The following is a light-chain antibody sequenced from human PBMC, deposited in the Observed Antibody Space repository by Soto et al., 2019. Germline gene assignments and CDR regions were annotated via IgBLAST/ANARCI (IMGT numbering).Light chain of an antibody. J-gene: IGKJ2*01. Sequence: EIVLTQSPGTLSLSPGERATLSCRASQSVSSSYLAWYQQKPGQAPRLLIYGASSRATGIPDRFSGSGSGTDFTLTINRLEPEDFAVYYCQQYGSSPVTFAQGTKLEIK. CDR2: GAS. CDR1: QSVSSSY. CDR3: QQYGSSPVT. V-gene: IGKV3-20*01.